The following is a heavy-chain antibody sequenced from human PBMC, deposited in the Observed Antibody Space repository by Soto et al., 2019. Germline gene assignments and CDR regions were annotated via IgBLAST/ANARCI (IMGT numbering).Heavy chain of an antibody. V-gene: IGHV3-23*01. D-gene: IGHD3-9*01. CDR1: GFTFSSYA. Sequence: GGSLRLSCAASGFTFSSYAMSWVRQAPGKGREWVSAISGSGGSTYYADSVKGRFTISRDNSKNTLYLQMNSLRAEDTAVYYCAKPIDILTGYYVFDYWGQGTLVTVSS. J-gene: IGHJ4*02. CDR3: AKPIDILTGYYVFDY. CDR2: ISGSGGST.